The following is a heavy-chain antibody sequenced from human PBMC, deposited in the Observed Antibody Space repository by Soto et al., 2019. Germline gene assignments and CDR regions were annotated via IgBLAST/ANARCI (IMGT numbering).Heavy chain of an antibody. CDR3: ARQGMTTLMDWFDP. D-gene: IGHD4-4*01. V-gene: IGHV4-59*08. CDR2: IYYSGST. Sequence: PSETLSLTCTVSGGSISSYYWSWIRQPPGKGLEWIGYIYYSGSTNYNPSLKSRVTISVDTSKNQFSLKLSSVTAADTAVYYCARQGMTTLMDWFDPSGQGTLVTVSS. CDR1: GGSISSYY. J-gene: IGHJ5*02.